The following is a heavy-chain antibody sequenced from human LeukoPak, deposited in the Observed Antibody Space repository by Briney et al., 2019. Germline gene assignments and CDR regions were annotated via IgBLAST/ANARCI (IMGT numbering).Heavy chain of an antibody. Sequence: ASVKVSCKASGYTFTSYYMHWVRQAPGQGLEWMGIINPSGGSTSYAQKFQGRVTMTRDTSTSTVYMELSSLRSEDTAVYYCARESKTYYYDSSGYHAAEFDYWGQGTLVTVSS. V-gene: IGHV1-46*01. CDR2: INPSGGST. D-gene: IGHD3-22*01. CDR3: ARESKTYYYDSSGYHAAEFDY. J-gene: IGHJ4*02. CDR1: GYTFTSYY.